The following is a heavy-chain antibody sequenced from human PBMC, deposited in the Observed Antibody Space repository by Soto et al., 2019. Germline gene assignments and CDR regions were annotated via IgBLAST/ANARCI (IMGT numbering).Heavy chain of an antibody. D-gene: IGHD3-3*01. CDR3: ARDPQYYDFWSCYYYYGMDV. Sequence: QVQLVESGGGVVQPGRSLRLSCAASGFTFSSYAMHWVRQAPGKGLEWVAVISYDGSNKYYADSVKGRFTISRDNSKNTLYLQMNSLRAEDTAVYYCARDPQYYDFWSCYYYYGMDVWGQGTTVTVSS. V-gene: IGHV3-30-3*01. CDR2: ISYDGSNK. J-gene: IGHJ6*02. CDR1: GFTFSSYA.